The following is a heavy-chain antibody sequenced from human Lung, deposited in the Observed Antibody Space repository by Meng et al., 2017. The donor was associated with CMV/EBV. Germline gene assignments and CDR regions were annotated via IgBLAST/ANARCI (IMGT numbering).Heavy chain of an antibody. D-gene: IGHD3-22*01. CDR2: INHRGST. CDR1: GGSFSGYD. V-gene: IGHV4-34*01. CDR3: ARGSTSVTMIVVVITAASLAYDS. J-gene: IGHJ4*02. Sequence: SETXSLXCAVYGGSFSGYDWSWIRQSPGKGLEWIGEINHRGSTNYNPSLKSRLTISVDTSKNQFSLKLNSVTAADTAVYYCARGSTSVTMIVVVITAASLAYDSRXQGTXVTVDS.